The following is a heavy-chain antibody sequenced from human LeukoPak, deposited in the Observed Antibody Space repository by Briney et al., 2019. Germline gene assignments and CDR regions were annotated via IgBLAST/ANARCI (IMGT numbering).Heavy chain of an antibody. CDR1: GFTFSAYW. J-gene: IGHJ3*02. D-gene: IGHD2-2*01. Sequence: PGGSLRLSCVASGFTFSAYWMTWVRQAPGKGLDWVANIRLDGSENYYVDSVRGRFTISRGNAKNSLYLQMNSLRAEDTAVYYCARRARYCTSTSCDPIGALDIWGQGTMVTVSS. CDR2: IRLDGSEN. CDR3: ARRARYCTSTSCDPIGALDI. V-gene: IGHV3-7*01.